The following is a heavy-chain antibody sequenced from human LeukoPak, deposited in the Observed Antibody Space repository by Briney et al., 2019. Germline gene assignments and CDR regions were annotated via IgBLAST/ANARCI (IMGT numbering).Heavy chain of an antibody. CDR3: ARGLGMVFDY. CDR1: GGSISSYY. D-gene: IGHD7-27*01. V-gene: IGHV4-59*01. Sequence: PSETLSLTCTVSGGSISSYYWSWIRQPPGKGLEWIGYIYYSGSTNYNPYLKSRVTISVDTSKNQFSLKLSSVTAADTAVYYCARGLGMVFDYWGQGTLVTVSS. CDR2: IYYSGST. J-gene: IGHJ4*02.